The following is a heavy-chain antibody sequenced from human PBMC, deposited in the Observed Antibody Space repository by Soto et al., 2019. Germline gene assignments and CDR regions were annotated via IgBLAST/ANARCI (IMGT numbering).Heavy chain of an antibody. D-gene: IGHD3-22*01. J-gene: IGHJ5*02. CDR2: IYYSGST. CDR3: ARLGYYYDSFNWFDP. Sequence: ETLSLTCTVSGGSISSYYWSWIRQPPGKGLEWIGYIYYSGSTNYNPSLKSRVTISVDTSKNQFSLKLSSVTAADTAVYYCARLGYYYDSFNWFDPWGQGTLVTVSS. V-gene: IGHV4-59*01. CDR1: GGSISSYY.